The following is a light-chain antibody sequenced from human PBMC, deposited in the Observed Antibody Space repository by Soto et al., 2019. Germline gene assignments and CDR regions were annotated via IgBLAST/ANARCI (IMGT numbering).Light chain of an antibody. CDR1: QSVSSY. Sequence: EIVLTQSPATLSLSPGERATLSCRASQSVSSYLAWYQQKPGQAPRLLIYDASNRATGIPARFSGSGSGTEFTLTISSLEPEDFAVYYCQQRRRAFGQGTKVEIK. J-gene: IGKJ1*01. V-gene: IGKV3-11*01. CDR2: DAS. CDR3: QQRRRA.